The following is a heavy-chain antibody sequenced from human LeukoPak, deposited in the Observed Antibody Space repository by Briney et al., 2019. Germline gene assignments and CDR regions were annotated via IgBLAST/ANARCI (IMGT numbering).Heavy chain of an antibody. CDR1: GYSISSGYY. CDR3: ARVAGVGFVVVTATDAFDI. D-gene: IGHD2-21*02. J-gene: IGHJ3*02. V-gene: IGHV4-38-2*02. CDR2: IYHSGST. Sequence: PSEILSLTCTVSGYSISSGYYWGWIRQPPGKGLEWIGSIYHSGSTYYNPSLKSRVTISVDTSKNQFSLKLSSVTAADTAVYYCARVAGVGFVVVTATDAFDIWGQGTMVTVSS.